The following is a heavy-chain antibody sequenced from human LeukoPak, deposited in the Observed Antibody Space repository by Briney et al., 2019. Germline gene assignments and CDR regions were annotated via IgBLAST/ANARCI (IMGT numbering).Heavy chain of an antibody. V-gene: IGHV3-74*01. CDR2: INTDGTIT. J-gene: IGHJ4*02. CDR1: GFTFSSYW. D-gene: IGHD3-16*01. Sequence: PGGSLRLSCAASGFTFSSYWMHWVRQVPGKGLVWVSHINTDGTITAYADSAKGRFTISRDNARNTLYLQMNSLRADDTAVYYCARDGERISTIGGVYWLDYWGQGILVTVSS. CDR3: ARDGERISTIGGVYWLDY.